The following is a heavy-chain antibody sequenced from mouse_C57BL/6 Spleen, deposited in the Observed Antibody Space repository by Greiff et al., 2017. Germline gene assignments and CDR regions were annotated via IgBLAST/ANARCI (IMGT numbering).Heavy chain of an antibody. V-gene: IGHV1-53*01. J-gene: IGHJ1*03. CDR3: ARVACGNSHGYFDV. CDR2: INPSNGGT. Sequence: QVQLQQPGTELVKPGASVKLSCKASGYTFTSYWMHWVKQRPGQGLEWIGNINPSNGGTNYNEKFKSKATLTVDKSSSTAYMQLSSLPSEDSAVDDCARVACGNSHGYFDVWGTGTTVTVAS. CDR1: GYTFTSYW. D-gene: IGHD2-1*01.